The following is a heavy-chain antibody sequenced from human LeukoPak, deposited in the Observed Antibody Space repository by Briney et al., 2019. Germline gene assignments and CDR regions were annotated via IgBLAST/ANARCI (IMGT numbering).Heavy chain of an antibody. J-gene: IGHJ4*02. CDR3: ARRRAVAGRYYFDY. Sequence: GESLKISCEGPGYSFTTYWIGWVRQMPGKGLEWMGIIYPGDSNTRYSPSFQGQVTISADKSISTAYLQWSSLKASDTAMYYCARRRAVAGRYYFDYWGQGTLVTVSS. CDR2: IYPGDSNT. D-gene: IGHD6-19*01. V-gene: IGHV5-51*01. CDR1: GYSFTTYW.